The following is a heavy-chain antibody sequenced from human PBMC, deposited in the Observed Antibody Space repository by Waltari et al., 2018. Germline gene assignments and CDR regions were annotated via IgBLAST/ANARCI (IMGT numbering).Heavy chain of an antibody. CDR3: AIQEGPIAVAGPYFDY. D-gene: IGHD6-19*01. CDR2: ISGRGGST. CDR1: GFTFSSYA. V-gene: IGHV3-23*01. Sequence: EVQLLESGGGLVQPGGSLRLSCAASGFTFSSYAMSWVRQAPGKGLEWVSAISGRGGSTYYADSVKGRFTISRDNSKNTLYLQMNSLRAEDTAVYYCAIQEGPIAVAGPYFDYWGQGTLVTVSS. J-gene: IGHJ4*02.